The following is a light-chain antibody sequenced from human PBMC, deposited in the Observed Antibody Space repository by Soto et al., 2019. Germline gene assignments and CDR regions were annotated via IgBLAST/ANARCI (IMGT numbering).Light chain of an antibody. V-gene: IGKV1-5*03. CDR2: KTS. J-gene: IGKJ4*02. CDR1: QSISNW. Sequence: DIQMTQSPSTLSASVGDRVTITCRASQSISNWLAWYQQKPGKAPKLLIYKTSNLESGVPSRFSGSGSGTEFSLTLSSLRPDYFATYCRQQYHSFSGTCGGGTKVDIK. CDR3: QQYHSFSGT.